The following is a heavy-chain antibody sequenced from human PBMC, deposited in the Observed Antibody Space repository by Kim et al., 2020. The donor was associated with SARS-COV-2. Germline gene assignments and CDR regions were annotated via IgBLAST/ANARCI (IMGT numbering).Heavy chain of an antibody. CDR1: GFTFSDYY. D-gene: IGHD6-13*01. CDR2: ISSTTSYT. V-gene: IGHV3-11*05. Sequence: GGSLRLSCAASGFTFSDYYMSWIRQAPGKGLEWVSYISSTTSYTKYADSVKGRFTISRDNAKNSLYLQMNSLRAEDTAVYYCARVSSGSSSWYWFDPWGQGTQVTVSS. J-gene: IGHJ5*02. CDR3: ARVSSGSSSWYWFDP.